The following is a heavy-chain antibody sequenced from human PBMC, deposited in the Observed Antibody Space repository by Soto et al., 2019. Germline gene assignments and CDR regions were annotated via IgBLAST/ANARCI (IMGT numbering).Heavy chain of an antibody. Sequence: QVQLVESGGGVVQPGRSLRLSCAASGFTFSSYGMHWVRQAPGKGLEWVAVIWYDGSNKYYADSVKGRFTISRDNSKNTLYLQMNSLRAEDTAVYYCAVYGSGSSLDYWGQGTLVTVSS. CDR1: GFTFSSYG. D-gene: IGHD3-10*01. V-gene: IGHV3-33*01. J-gene: IGHJ4*02. CDR3: AVYGSGSSLDY. CDR2: IWYDGSNK.